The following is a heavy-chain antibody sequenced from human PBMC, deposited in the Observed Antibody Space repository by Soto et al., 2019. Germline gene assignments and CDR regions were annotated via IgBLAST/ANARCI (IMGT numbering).Heavy chain of an antibody. V-gene: IGHV4-30-4*01. Sequence: PSETLSLTCTVSGGSISSGDYYWSWIRQPPGKGLEWIGYIYYSGSTYYNPSLKSRVTISVDTSKNQSSLKLSSVTAADTAVYYCDHYSSGRAFDIWGQGTMVTVS. D-gene: IGHD6-19*01. CDR1: GGSISSGDYY. CDR2: IYYSGST. J-gene: IGHJ3*02. CDR3: DHYSSGRAFDI.